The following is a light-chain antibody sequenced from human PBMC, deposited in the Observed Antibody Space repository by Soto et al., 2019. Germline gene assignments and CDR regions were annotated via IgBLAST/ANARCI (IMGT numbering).Light chain of an antibody. CDR1: SSDVGGYNY. CDR2: DVI. V-gene: IGLV2-8*01. CDR3: KSYAGSNTYV. Sequence: QSVLTQPASVSGSPGQSITISCTGTSSDVGGYNYVSWYQHHPGKAPKLMIYDVINRPSGVPDRFSGSKSGNTASLTVSGLQAADEADYFCKSYAGSNTYVFGSGTKLTVL. J-gene: IGLJ1*01.